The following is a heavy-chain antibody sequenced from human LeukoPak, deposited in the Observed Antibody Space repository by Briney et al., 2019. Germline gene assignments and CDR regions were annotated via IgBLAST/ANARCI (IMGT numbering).Heavy chain of an antibody. CDR3: ARALTRDAFDI. V-gene: IGHV1-2*04. Sequence: ASVKVSCKASGYTFTGYYMHWVRQAPGQGLEWMGWINPNSGGTNYAQKSQGWVTMTRDTSISTAYMELSRLRSDDTAVYYCARALTRDAFDIWGQGTMVTVSS. CDR2: INPNSGGT. D-gene: IGHD4-23*01. J-gene: IGHJ3*02. CDR1: GYTFTGYY.